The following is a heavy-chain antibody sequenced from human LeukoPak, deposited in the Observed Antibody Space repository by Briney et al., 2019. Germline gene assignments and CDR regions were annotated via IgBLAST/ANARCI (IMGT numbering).Heavy chain of an antibody. Sequence: GGSLRLFCAASGFTFSSYAMSWVRQAPGKGLEWVSAISGSGGSTYYADSVKGRFTISRDNSKNTLYLQMNSLRAEDTAVYYCAKDLGSSSSPGIFYWGQGTLVTVSS. CDR1: GFTFSSYA. V-gene: IGHV3-23*01. J-gene: IGHJ4*02. CDR2: ISGSGGST. CDR3: AKDLGSSSSPGIFY. D-gene: IGHD6-13*01.